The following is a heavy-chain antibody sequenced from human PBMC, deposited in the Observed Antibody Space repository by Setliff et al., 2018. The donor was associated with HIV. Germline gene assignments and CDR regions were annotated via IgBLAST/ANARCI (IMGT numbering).Heavy chain of an antibody. Sequence: PSETLSLTCTVSGVSISNYYWNWIRQPPGKGLEWIGYIFTSGDTNYNPSLRSRVTLSVDTSKNQVSLKLGSVTAADTAVYFCAREEVRSSFPYCGMYVWGQVSTGTVCS. CDR1: GVSISNYY. J-gene: IGHJ6*01. CDR3: AREEVRSSFPYCGMYV. V-gene: IGHV4-4*09. D-gene: IGHD3-3*01. CDR2: IFTSGDT.